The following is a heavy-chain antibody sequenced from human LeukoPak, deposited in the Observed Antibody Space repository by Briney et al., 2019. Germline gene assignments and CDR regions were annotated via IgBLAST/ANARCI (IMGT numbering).Heavy chain of an antibody. Sequence: SVKVSCKASGGTFSSYAISWVRQAPGQGLEWMGGIIPIFGTANYAQKFQGRVTITADESTSTAYMELSSLRSEDTAVYYCAREKAVAGDYYYYGMDVWGQGTTVTVPS. V-gene: IGHV1-69*01. CDR1: GGTFSSYA. J-gene: IGHJ6*02. D-gene: IGHD6-19*01. CDR2: IIPIFGTA. CDR3: AREKAVAGDYYYYGMDV.